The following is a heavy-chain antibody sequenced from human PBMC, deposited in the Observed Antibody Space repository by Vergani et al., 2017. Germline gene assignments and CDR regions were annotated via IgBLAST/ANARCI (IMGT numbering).Heavy chain of an antibody. D-gene: IGHD3-3*01. CDR3: VKDSRFLEWLSGYYFDY. V-gene: IGHV3-74*03. CDR1: GFSFNSYW. CDR2: IKSDGSIT. Sequence: DVHLAESGGGFFQPGGSLRLSCSASGFSFNSYWMHWVRQVPGKGLLWVSRIKSDGSITAYADSVKGRFTISRDNAQNTLYLQMNSLRAEDTAVYYCVKDSRFLEWLSGYYFDYWGQGTLVTVSS. J-gene: IGHJ4*02.